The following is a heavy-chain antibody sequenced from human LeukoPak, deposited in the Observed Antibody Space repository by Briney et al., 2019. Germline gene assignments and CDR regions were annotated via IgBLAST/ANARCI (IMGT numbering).Heavy chain of an antibody. CDR1: GFTFNTYA. V-gene: IGHV3-21*01. J-gene: IGHJ5*02. D-gene: IGHD3-22*01. Sequence: GGSLRLSCAASGFTFNTYAMSWVRQAPGKGLEWVSSISSSSSYIYYADSVKGRFTISRDNAKNSLYLQMNSLRAEDTAVYYCASSYDSSGYYEWFDPWGQGTLVTVSS. CDR2: ISSSSSYI. CDR3: ASSYDSSGYYEWFDP.